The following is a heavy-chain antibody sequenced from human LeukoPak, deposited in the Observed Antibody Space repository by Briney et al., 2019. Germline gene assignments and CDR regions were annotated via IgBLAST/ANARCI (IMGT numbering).Heavy chain of an antibody. D-gene: IGHD5-18*01. CDR1: GGSISSSSYY. J-gene: IGHJ6*02. V-gene: IGHV4-61*05. Sequence: PSETLSLTCTVSGGSISSSSYYWGWIRQPPGKGLEWIGYIYYSGSTNYNPSLKSRVTISVDTSKNQFSLKLSSVTAADTAVHYCARSRKDTAMVNYYYYYGMDVWGQGTTVTVSS. CDR3: ARSRKDTAMVNYYYYYGMDV. CDR2: IYYSGST.